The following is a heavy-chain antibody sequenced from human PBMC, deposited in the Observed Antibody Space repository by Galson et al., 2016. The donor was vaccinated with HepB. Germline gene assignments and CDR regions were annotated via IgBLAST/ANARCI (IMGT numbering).Heavy chain of an antibody. Sequence: SVKVSCKASGGNFRIYAISWVRQAPGQGLEWMGQIIPIFGTTNYAQKFQGRVTITADESTNTAYIELNSLRVEDTAIYYCTREGRGWFAVWGQGTLVTVSS. CDR3: TREGRGWFAV. V-gene: IGHV1-69*13. J-gene: IGHJ4*02. CDR1: GGNFRIYA. D-gene: IGHD6-19*01. CDR2: IIPIFGTT.